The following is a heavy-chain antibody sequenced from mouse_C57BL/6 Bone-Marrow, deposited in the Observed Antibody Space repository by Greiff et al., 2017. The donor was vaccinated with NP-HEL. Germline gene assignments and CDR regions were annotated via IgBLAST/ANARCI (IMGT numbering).Heavy chain of an antibody. CDR3: ARGPQYYYGSSYGFAY. Sequence: VQLQQSGAELVRPGTSVKMSCKASGYTFTNYWIGWAKQRPGHGLEWIGDIYPGGGYTNYNEKFKGKATLTADKSSSTAYMQVSSLTSEDSAIYYCARGPQYYYGSSYGFAYWGQGTLVTVSA. J-gene: IGHJ3*01. D-gene: IGHD1-1*01. CDR1: GYTFTNYW. V-gene: IGHV1-63*01. CDR2: IYPGGGYT.